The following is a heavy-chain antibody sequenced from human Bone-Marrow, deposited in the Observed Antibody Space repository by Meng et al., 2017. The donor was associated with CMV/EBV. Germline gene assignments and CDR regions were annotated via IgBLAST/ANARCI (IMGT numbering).Heavy chain of an antibody. J-gene: IGHJ4*02. CDR2: INHSGST. V-gene: IGHV4-34*01. CDR1: VGYFSGYY. D-gene: IGHD1-14*01. CDR3: ASIPHPSRRTHITDFDY. Sequence: GRLNPSLTRSLSVVVYVGYFSGYYWSWIRRTQGKGLEWIGEINHSGSTNYTPSLKSRVTISVDTSKKQFSLKLSSVTAADTAVYYCASIPHPSRRTHITDFDYWGQGTRVTVYS.